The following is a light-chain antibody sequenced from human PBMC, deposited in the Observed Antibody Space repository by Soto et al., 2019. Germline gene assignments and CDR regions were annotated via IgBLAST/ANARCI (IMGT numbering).Light chain of an antibody. CDR1: QSVSSH. Sequence: EVGLTQSPGTLSLSPGERATLSCRASQSVSSHLAWFQQRPGQAPRLLIYDASNRATGIPARFSGRGSGTDFTLTISSLEPEDFAVYYCQQRSSAITFGQGTRLEIK. V-gene: IGKV3-11*01. CDR2: DAS. CDR3: QQRSSAIT. J-gene: IGKJ5*01.